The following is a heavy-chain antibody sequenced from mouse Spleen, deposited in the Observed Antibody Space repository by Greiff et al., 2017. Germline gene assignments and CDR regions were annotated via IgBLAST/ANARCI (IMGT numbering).Heavy chain of an antibody. J-gene: IGHJ2*01. CDR3: ARDYGKKGVYFDY. CDR1: GFTFSSYA. Sequence: EVKLVESGGGLVKPGGSLKLSCAASGFTFSSYAMSWVRQSPEKRLEWVAEISSGGSYTYYPDTVTGRFTISRDNAKNTLYLEMSSLRSEDTAMYYCARDYGKKGVYFDYWGQGTTLTVSS. D-gene: IGHD2-1*01. CDR2: ISSGGSYT. V-gene: IGHV5-9-4*01.